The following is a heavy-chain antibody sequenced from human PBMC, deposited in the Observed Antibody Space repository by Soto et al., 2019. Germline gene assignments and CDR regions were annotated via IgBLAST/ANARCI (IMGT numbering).Heavy chain of an antibody. D-gene: IGHD5-18*01. J-gene: IGHJ6*03. CDR1: GGSISSGGYY. V-gene: IGHV4-31*03. Sequence: SETLSLTCTVSGGSISSGGYYWSWIRQHPGKGLEWIGYIYYSGSTYYNPSLKSRVTISVDTSKNQFSLKLSSVTAADTAVYYCARVRVDTATHTLLPGDYYYMDVWGKGTTVTVSS. CDR2: IYYSGST. CDR3: ARVRVDTATHTLLPGDYYYMDV.